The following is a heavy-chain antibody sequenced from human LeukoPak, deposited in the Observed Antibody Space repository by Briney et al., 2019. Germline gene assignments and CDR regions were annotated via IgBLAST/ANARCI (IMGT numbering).Heavy chain of an antibody. CDR1: GFTFSSYS. CDR2: ISSSSSYI. CDR3: AVEQQLLTTEAFDI. D-gene: IGHD6-13*01. Sequence: GGSLRLSCGASGFTFSSYSMNWVRQAPGGGLGWVSSISSSSSYIYYADSVKGRFTISRDNAKNSLYLQMNSLRAEDTAVYYCAVEQQLLTTEAFDIWGQGTMVTVSS. J-gene: IGHJ3*02. V-gene: IGHV3-21*01.